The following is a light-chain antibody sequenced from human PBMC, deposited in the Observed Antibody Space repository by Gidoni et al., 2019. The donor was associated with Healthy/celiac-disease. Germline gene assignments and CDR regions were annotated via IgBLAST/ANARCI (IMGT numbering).Light chain of an antibody. J-gene: IGLJ3*02. CDR3: AAWDDSLNGWV. CDR1: SSNIGSNT. CDR2: SNN. V-gene: IGLV1-44*01. Sequence: QSALTQPPPASGTPGQRVTISCSGSSSNIGSNTVNWYQQLPGTAPNLLIYSNNQRPSGVPDRFSGSKSGTSASLAISGLQSEDEADYYCAAWDDSLNGWVFGGGTKLTVL.